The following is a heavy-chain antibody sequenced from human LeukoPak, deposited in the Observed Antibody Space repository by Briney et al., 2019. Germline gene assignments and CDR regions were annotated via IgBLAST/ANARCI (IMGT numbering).Heavy chain of an antibody. CDR1: GYSISSGYY. V-gene: IGHV4-38-2*02. J-gene: IGHJ3*02. CDR2: IYHSGST. Sequence: SETLSLTCTVSGYSISSGYYWGWIRQPPGKGLEWIGSIYHSGSTYYNPSLKSRVTISVDTSKNQFSLKLSSVTAADTAVYYCARATDPDAFDIWGQGTMVTVSS. CDR3: ARATDPDAFDI.